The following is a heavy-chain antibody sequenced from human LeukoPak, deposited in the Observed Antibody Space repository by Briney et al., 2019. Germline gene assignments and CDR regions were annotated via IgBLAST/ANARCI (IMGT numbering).Heavy chain of an antibody. CDR3: ARERYYDSSGYYGSNAFDI. J-gene: IGHJ3*02. V-gene: IGHV4-31*03. CDR1: GGSISSGGYY. D-gene: IGHD3-22*01. CDR2: IYYSGST. Sequence: SETLSLTCTVSGGSISSGGYYWSWIRQHPGKGLEWIGYIYYSGSTYYNPSLKSRVTISVDTSKNQFSLKLSSVTAADTAVYYCARERYYDSSGYYGSNAFDIWGQGTMVTVSS.